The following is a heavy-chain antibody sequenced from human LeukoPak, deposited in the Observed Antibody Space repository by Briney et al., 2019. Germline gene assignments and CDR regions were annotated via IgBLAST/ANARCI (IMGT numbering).Heavy chain of an antibody. J-gene: IGHJ6*02. Sequence: SETLSLTCTVSGGSISSSSYYWGWIRQPPGKGLEWIGSIYYSGSTYYNPSLKSRVTISVDTSKNQFSLKLSSVTAADTAVYYCARIMRPYSSTLGAYYYYYYGMDVWGQGTTVTVSS. CDR2: IYYSGST. D-gene: IGHD6-13*01. V-gene: IGHV4-39*07. CDR3: ARIMRPYSSTLGAYYYYYYGMDV. CDR1: GGSISSSSYY.